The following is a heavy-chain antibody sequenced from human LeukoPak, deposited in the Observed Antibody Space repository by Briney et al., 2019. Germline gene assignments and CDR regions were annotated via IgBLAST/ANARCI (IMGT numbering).Heavy chain of an antibody. J-gene: IGHJ4*02. D-gene: IGHD6-19*01. CDR1: RNIFTGYF. CDR3: ARGATYISGHHDA. V-gene: IGHV1-2*02. Sequence: ASVKVSCKASRNIFTGYFIHWVRQAPGQGLEWMGWINPKNGGTNPAEKFQGRVTMTRDTSLSTAFMELPGLTSDDTAVYFCARGATYISGHHDAWGQGTLVTVSS. CDR2: INPKNGGT.